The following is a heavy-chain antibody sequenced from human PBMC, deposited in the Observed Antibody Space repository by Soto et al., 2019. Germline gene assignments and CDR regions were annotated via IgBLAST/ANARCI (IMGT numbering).Heavy chain of an antibody. Sequence: PGGSLRLSCAASGFTFSSYSMNWVRQAPGKGLEWVSYISSSSSTIYYADSVKGRFTISRDNAENSLYLQMNSLRAEDTAVYYCARDTVTEYNWKVPLSYYYGMDVWGQGTTVIVSS. CDR1: GFTFSSYS. D-gene: IGHD1-1*01. CDR3: ARDTVTEYNWKVPLSYYYGMDV. J-gene: IGHJ6*02. V-gene: IGHV3-48*01. CDR2: ISSSSSTI.